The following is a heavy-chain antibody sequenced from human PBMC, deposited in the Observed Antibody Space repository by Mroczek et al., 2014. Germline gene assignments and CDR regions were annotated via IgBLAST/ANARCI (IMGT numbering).Heavy chain of an antibody. D-gene: IGHD3-16*01. CDR2: INPSGGST. J-gene: IGHJ6*02. CDR3: ASPSDPFTDYYYYGMDV. V-gene: IGHV1-46*03. Sequence: QVQLVESGAEVKKPGASVKVSCKASGYTFTSYYMHWVRQAPGQGLEWMGIINPSGGSTSYAQKFQGRVTMTRDTSTSTVYMELSSLRSEDTAVYYCASPSDPFTDYYYYGMDVWGQGTTVTVSS. CDR1: GYTFTSYY.